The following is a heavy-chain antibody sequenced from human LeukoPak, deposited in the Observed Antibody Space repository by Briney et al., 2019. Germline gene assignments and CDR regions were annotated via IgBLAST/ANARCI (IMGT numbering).Heavy chain of an antibody. Sequence: GASVKVSCKASGYTFTGNYMHWVRQAPGQGLEWMGRINPNSGGTNYAQKFQGRVTMTRDTSISTAYMELSRLRSDDTAVYYCARDSHLAVADLRYWGQGTLVTVSS. D-gene: IGHD6-19*01. V-gene: IGHV1-2*06. CDR2: INPNSGGT. CDR3: ARDSHLAVADLRY. J-gene: IGHJ4*02. CDR1: GYTFTGNY.